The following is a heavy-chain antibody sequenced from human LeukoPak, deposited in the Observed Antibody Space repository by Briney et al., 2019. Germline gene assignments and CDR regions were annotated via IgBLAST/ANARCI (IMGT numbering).Heavy chain of an antibody. CDR3: ARPRTVTLVAFDI. CDR1: GGSFSGYY. D-gene: IGHD5-18*01. J-gene: IGHJ3*02. CDR2: INHSGST. V-gene: IGHV4-34*01. Sequence: SETLSLTCAVYGGSFSGYYWSWIRQPPGKGLEWIGEINHSGSTNYNPSLKSRVTISVDTSKNQFSLKLSSVTAADTAVYHCARPRTVTLVAFDIWGQGTMVTVSS.